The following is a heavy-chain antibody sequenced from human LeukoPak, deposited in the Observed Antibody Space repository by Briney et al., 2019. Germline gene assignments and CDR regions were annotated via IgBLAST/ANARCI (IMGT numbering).Heavy chain of an antibody. Sequence: GASVKVSCKASGGTFSSYAISWVRQAPGQGLEWMGGIIPIFGTANYAQKFQGRVTITADESTSTAYMELSSLRSEDTAVYYCARGVGSDYYDSSGYEYFQHWGQGTLVTVSS. D-gene: IGHD3-22*01. J-gene: IGHJ1*01. CDR2: IIPIFGTA. V-gene: IGHV1-69*13. CDR1: GGTFSSYA. CDR3: ARGVGSDYYDSSGYEYFQH.